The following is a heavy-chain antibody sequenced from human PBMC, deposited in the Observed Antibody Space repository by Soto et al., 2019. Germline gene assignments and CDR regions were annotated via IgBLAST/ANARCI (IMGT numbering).Heavy chain of an antibody. CDR2: IIPIFGTT. V-gene: IGHV1-69*12. D-gene: IGHD3-16*01. J-gene: IGHJ6*02. Sequence: QVQLVQSGAEVKKPGSSVKVSCKASGGTFRNYAISWVRQAPGQGLEWMGGIIPIFGTTNYAQTFQGRVTITAYESTSTVYMELSSLRSDDTALYYCARGVPDNVVLKYVYAMDVWGQGTTVTVSS. CDR3: ARGVPDNVVLKYVYAMDV. CDR1: GGTFRNYA.